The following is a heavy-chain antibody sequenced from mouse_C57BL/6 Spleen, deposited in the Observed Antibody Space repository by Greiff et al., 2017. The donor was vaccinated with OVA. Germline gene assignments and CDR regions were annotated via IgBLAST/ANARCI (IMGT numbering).Heavy chain of an antibody. V-gene: IGHV1-9*01. Sequence: QVQLQQSGAELMKPGASVKLSCKASGYTFTGYWIEWVKQRPGHGLEWIGEIFPGSGSTYYNEKLKGKATFTVDTYSNTAYMQLSSLTSEDSAIYYCARSEDCGPPDYWGQGTTVTVSS. CDR3: ARSEDCGPPDY. D-gene: IGHD3-1*01. CDR1: GYTFTGYW. CDR2: IFPGSGST. J-gene: IGHJ2*01.